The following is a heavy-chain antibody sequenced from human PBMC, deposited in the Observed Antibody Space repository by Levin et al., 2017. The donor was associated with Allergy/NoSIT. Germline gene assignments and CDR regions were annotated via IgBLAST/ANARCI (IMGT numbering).Heavy chain of an antibody. CDR1: GYTFTNYG. V-gene: IGHV1-18*01. CDR3: ARDFDSGYEPLFDY. D-gene: IGHD5-12*01. CDR2: INVYSDNT. Sequence: PGGSLRLSCKASGYTFTNYGISWVRQAPGQGLEWIGWINVYSDNTKYVQKFQDRVTMTTDTSTNTAYMEVRSLGSDDTAVYYCARDFDSGYEPLFDYWGQGTRVTVSS. J-gene: IGHJ4*02.